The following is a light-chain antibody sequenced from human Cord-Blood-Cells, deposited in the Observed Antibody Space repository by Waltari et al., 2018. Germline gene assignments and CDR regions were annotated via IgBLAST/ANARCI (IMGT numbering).Light chain of an antibody. CDR2: YVS. Sequence: QSALTQPASVSGSPGQSITISCPGTSSDVGGYNYVSWYQQHPAKAPKLMIYYVSNRPSGVSNRFSGAKAGNTASLTISGLQADDEADYYCSSYTSSSTLVVFGGGTKLTVL. V-gene: IGLV2-14*01. CDR3: SSYTSSSTLVV. CDR1: SSDVGGYNY. J-gene: IGLJ2*01.